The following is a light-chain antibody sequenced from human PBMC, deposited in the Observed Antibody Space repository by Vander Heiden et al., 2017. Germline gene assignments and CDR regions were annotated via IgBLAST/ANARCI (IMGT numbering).Light chain of an antibody. CDR2: GAS. J-gene: IGKJ1*01. CDR1: QSISRY. V-gene: IGKV1-39*01. Sequence: DIQMTQSPSSLSASVGDRVIITCRSMQSISRYLYWYQQQSGKATRLLIHGASSLHTGVPSRFRGSGPGTEFTLTITSLQPEDVATYYCQHSHSSPPWTFGQGTKLEI. CDR3: QHSHSSPPWT.